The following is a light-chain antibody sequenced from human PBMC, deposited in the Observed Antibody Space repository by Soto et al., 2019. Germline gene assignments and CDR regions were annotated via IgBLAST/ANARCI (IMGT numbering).Light chain of an antibody. Sequence: QSALTQPASVSGSPGQSITISCTGTSSDVGRYKLVSWYQQHPGKAPKLMIYDVTNRPSGVSNRFSGSKSGNTASLTISGLQAEAEGDYYCRSYTTSTTMIFGGGTKVTVL. CDR1: SSDVGRYKL. CDR3: RSYTTSTTMI. CDR2: DVT. J-gene: IGLJ2*01. V-gene: IGLV2-14*03.